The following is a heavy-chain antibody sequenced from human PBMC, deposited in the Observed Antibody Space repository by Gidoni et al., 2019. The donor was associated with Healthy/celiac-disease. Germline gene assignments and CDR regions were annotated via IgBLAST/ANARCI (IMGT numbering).Heavy chain of an antibody. CDR2: INPSGGST. CDR1: GYTFTSYY. V-gene: IGHV1-46*01. J-gene: IGHJ3*02. CDR3: ARMAYDSSGYLDAFDI. D-gene: IGHD3-22*01. Sequence: QVQLVQSGAEVKTPGASVKVSCKASGYTFTSYYMHWVRQAPGQGLEWMGIINPSGGSTSYAQKFQGRVTMTRDTSTSTVYMELSSLRSEDTAVYYCARMAYDSSGYLDAFDIWGQGTMVTVSS.